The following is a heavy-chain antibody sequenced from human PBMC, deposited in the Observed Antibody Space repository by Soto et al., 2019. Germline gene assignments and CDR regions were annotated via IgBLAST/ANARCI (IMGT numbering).Heavy chain of an antibody. CDR2: IWYDGSNK. V-gene: IGHV3-33*01. Sequence: GGSLRLSCAASGFTFSSYGTHWVRQAPGKGLEWVAVIWYDGSNKYYADSVKGRFTISRDNSKNTLYLQMNSLRAEDTAVYYCASMYDSSGYYWFEEPKDAFDIWGQGTMVTVSS. CDR1: GFTFSSYG. D-gene: IGHD3-22*01. J-gene: IGHJ3*02. CDR3: ASMYDSSGYYWFEEPKDAFDI.